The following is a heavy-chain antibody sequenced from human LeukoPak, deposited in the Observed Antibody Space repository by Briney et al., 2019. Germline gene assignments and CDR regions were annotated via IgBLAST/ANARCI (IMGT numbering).Heavy chain of an antibody. V-gene: IGHV3-23*01. CDR3: ARAVDFWSGYPQPNWFDP. CDR2: ISDSGGST. CDR1: GFTFSSCA. D-gene: IGHD3-3*01. Sequence: PGGSLRLSCAASGFTFSSCAMSWVRQAPGKGLEWVSAISDSGGSTYNADSVKGRFTISRDNSENTLYLQMNSLRADDTAVYYCARAVDFWSGYPQPNWFDPWGQGTLVTVSS. J-gene: IGHJ5*02.